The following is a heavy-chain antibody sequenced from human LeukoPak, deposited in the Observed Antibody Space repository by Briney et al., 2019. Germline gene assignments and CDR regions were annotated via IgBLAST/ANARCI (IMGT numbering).Heavy chain of an antibody. CDR1: GFTFSSYT. V-gene: IGHV3-21*01. CDR2: ISSGSSYI. Sequence: GGSLRLSCAASGFTFSSYTMNWVRQAPGKGLEWVSIISSGSSYIHYADSVKGRFTISRDNAKNSLYLQMNSLRAEDTAVYYCARKNGDYWGQGTLVTVSS. D-gene: IGHD1-1*01. CDR3: ARKNGDY. J-gene: IGHJ4*02.